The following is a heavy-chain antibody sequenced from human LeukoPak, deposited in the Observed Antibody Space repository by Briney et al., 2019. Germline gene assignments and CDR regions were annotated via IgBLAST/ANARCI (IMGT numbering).Heavy chain of an antibody. V-gene: IGHV3-23*01. CDR1: KFTFSNYA. CDR2: ISGSGGST. CDR3: AKRSNFWTGYLDY. J-gene: IGHJ4*02. Sequence: GGSLRLSCTASKFTFSNYATSWVRQAPGKGLEWVSVISGSGGSTYYADSVKGRFTISRDNPKDTLFLQMNSLRTEDTAVYYCAKRSNFWTGYLDYWGQGTLVTVSS. D-gene: IGHD3/OR15-3a*01.